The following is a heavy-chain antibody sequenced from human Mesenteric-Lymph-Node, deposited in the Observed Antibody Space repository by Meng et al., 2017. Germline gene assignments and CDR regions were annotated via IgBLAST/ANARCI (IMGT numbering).Heavy chain of an antibody. J-gene: IGHJ2*01. CDR1: GFTFSNSD. CDR3: ARDRDYCGGDCYGKDL. Sequence: GESLKISCAASGFTFSNSDMNWVHQAPGKGLEWVSGVSWNGSRTHYADSVKGRFIISRDNSKNTLYLQMNSLRAEDTAVYYCARDRDYCGGDCYGKDLWGRGTRVTVSS. D-gene: IGHD2-21*02. V-gene: IGHV3-35*01. CDR2: VSWNGSRT.